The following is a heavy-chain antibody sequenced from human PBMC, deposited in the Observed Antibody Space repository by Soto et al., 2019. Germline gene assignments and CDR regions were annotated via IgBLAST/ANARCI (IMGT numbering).Heavy chain of an antibody. D-gene: IGHD3-22*01. V-gene: IGHV1-69*13. CDR1: GGTFSSYA. CDR2: IIPIFGTA. J-gene: IGHJ4*02. CDR3: ARAYDYDSRGHSELSY. Sequence: GASVKVSCKASGGTFSSYAISWVRQAPGQGLEWMGGIIPIFGTANYAQKFQGRVTITADASTSTAYMELRSLRSEDTAVYYCARAYDYDSRGHSELSYWGQGTRGAVAS.